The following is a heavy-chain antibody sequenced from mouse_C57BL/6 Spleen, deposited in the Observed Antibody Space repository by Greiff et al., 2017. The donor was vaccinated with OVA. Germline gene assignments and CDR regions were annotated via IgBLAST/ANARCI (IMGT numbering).Heavy chain of an antibody. CDR3: ASELGYLAY. CDR2: IDPSDSET. Sequence: QVHVKQPGAELVRPGSSVKLSCKASGYTFTSYWMHWVKQRPIQGLEWIGNIDPSDSETHYNQKFKDKATLTVDKSSSTAYMQLSSLTSEDSAVYYCASELGYLAYWGQGTLVTVSA. V-gene: IGHV1-52*01. D-gene: IGHD4-1*01. J-gene: IGHJ3*01. CDR1: GYTFTSYW.